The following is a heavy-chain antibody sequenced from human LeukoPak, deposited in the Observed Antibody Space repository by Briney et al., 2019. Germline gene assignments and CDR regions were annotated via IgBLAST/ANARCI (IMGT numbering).Heavy chain of an antibody. V-gene: IGHV3-23*01. D-gene: IGHD1-1*01. CDR1: VFTFRRIA. CDR3: AKGQELDDGVFDS. CDR2: IRSNGDTA. J-gene: IGHJ4*02. Sequence: GGSLRLSCAASVFTFRRIAMTCVRQAPGKGLEWVSTIRSNGDTAYNADSVRGRFAISRDNSKNALFLQMNSLRVEDTAIYYCAKGQELDDGVFDSWGQGTLVTVSS.